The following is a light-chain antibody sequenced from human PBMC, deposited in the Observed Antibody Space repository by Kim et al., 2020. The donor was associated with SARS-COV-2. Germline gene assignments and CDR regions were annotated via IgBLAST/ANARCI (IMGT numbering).Light chain of an antibody. V-gene: IGKV4-1*01. CDR2: WTS. Sequence: DIVMTQSPDSLAVSLSERATINCKSSQSVLYSSNNKNCLAWYQQKPGQPPKLLVYWTSTRESGVPDRFSGGGSGTDFTLTISSLQAEDVAVYYCQQYYTTPYTFGQGTKLEI. J-gene: IGKJ2*01. CDR3: QQYYTTPYT. CDR1: QSVLYSSNNKNC.